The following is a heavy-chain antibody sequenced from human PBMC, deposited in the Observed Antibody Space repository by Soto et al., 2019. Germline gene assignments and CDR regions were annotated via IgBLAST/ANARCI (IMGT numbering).Heavy chain of an antibody. J-gene: IGHJ4*02. CDR1: GCTFSSYA. CDR2: ISGSDGST. CDR3: ARRSSSWYFDY. D-gene: IGHD6-13*01. V-gene: IGHV3-23*01. Sequence: GGSLRLSCAASGCTFSSYAMNWVRQAPGKGLEWVSVISGSDGSTYYADSVKGRFTISRDNSKNTLNLQMNSLRAEDTAVYYCARRSSSWYFDYWGQGTLVTVSS.